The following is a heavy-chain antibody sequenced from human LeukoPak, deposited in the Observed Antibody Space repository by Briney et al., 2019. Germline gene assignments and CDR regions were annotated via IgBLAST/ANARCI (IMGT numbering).Heavy chain of an antibody. V-gene: IGHV4-38-2*01. J-gene: IGHJ4*02. CDR1: VCSISSGYY. CDR2: IYHSGST. D-gene: IGHD3-22*01. Sequence: SETLSLTCAVSVCSISSGYYWGWIRQPPGNGLEWIGSIYHSGSTYYNASLKSRVTISVDASKNHLSLKLSSVTAADTAVYYCARNILPTLYSYDSITSHYSFDYWGQGTLVTVSS. CDR3: ARNILPTLYSYDSITSHYSFDY.